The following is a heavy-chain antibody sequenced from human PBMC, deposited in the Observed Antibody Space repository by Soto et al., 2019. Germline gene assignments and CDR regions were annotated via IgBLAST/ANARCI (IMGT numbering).Heavy chain of an antibody. CDR1: GGSINSSSYF. CDR2: IYYSGST. J-gene: IGHJ5*02. D-gene: IGHD6-19*01. CDR3: ARHYSSGSRNWFDP. V-gene: IGHV4-39*01. Sequence: ASETLSLTCSVSGGSINSSSYFWGWVRQPPGKGLEWIGSIYYSGSTYYNPSLRSRVTIPVDTSKNQFSLKLSSVTAADTAVFYCARHYSSGSRNWFDPWGQGTLVTVSS.